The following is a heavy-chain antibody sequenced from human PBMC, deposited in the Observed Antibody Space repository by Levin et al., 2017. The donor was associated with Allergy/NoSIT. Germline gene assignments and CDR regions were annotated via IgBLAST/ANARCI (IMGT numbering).Heavy chain of an antibody. CDR2: IRSKAYGGTT. V-gene: IGHV3-49*03. CDR1: GFTFGDYA. J-gene: IGHJ6*02. D-gene: IGHD1-1*01. Sequence: GESLKISCTASGFTFGDYAMSWFRQAPGKGLEWVGFIRSKAYGGTTEYAASVKGRFTISRDDSKSIAYLQMNSLKTEDTAVYYCTRDEGAGTTGTTREYYYYYGMDVWGQGTTVTVSS. CDR3: TRDEGAGTTGTTREYYYYYGMDV.